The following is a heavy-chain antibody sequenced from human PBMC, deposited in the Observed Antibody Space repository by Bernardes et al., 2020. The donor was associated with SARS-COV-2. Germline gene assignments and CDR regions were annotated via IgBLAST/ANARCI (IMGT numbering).Heavy chain of an antibody. V-gene: IGHV3-33*01. CDR1: GFSFSNYG. Sequence: GGSLRLSCAASGFSFSNYGLHWVRQGPGKGLEWVAVIWYDGTKKYYADSVKGRFTISRDNFENTLYLQMNSLSAEDTAVYYCARIGPLYEGDFDYWGQGTVVTVSS. CDR3: ARIGPLYEGDFDY. CDR2: IWYDGTKK. J-gene: IGHJ4*02. D-gene: IGHD2-8*01.